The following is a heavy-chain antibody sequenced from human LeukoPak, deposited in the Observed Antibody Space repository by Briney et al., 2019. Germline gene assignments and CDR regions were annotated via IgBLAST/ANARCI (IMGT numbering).Heavy chain of an antibody. CDR2: IYYSGNT. D-gene: IGHD2-15*01. V-gene: IGHV4-39*07. CDR1: GGSISSSSYY. J-gene: IGHJ3*02. CDR3: ADYSPLDAFEI. Sequence: SETLSLTCTVSGGSISSSSYYWGWIRQPPGKGLEWIANIYYSGNTYYNPTLKSRVTISVDTSKNQFSLKFTSVTAADTALYFCADYSPLDAFEIWGRGTVVTASS.